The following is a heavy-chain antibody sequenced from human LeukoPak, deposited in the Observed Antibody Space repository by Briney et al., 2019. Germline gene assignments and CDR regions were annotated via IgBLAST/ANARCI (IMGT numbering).Heavy chain of an antibody. Sequence: GGSLRLSCAASGFTFSSYGMHWVRQAPGKGLEWVAVISYDGSNKYYADSVKGRFTISRDNSKNTLYLQMNSLRAEDTAVYYCARDWGTAMVMAYEDYWGQGTLVTVSS. J-gene: IGHJ4*02. D-gene: IGHD5-18*01. CDR2: ISYDGSNK. CDR1: GFTFSSYG. CDR3: ARDWGTAMVMAYEDY. V-gene: IGHV3-30*03.